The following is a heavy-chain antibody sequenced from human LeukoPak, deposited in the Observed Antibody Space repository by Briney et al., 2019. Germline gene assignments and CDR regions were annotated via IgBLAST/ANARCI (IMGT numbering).Heavy chain of an antibody. J-gene: IGHJ1*01. CDR1: GFTFSSYS. Sequence: PGGSLRLSCAASGFTFSSYSMNWVRQAPGKGLEWVSSISSSSSYIYCADSVKGRFTISRDNAKNSLYLQMSSLRAEDTAVYYCARASLIAAAGEPQHWGQGTLVTVSS. V-gene: IGHV3-21*01. D-gene: IGHD6-13*01. CDR2: ISSSSSYI. CDR3: ARASLIAAAGEPQH.